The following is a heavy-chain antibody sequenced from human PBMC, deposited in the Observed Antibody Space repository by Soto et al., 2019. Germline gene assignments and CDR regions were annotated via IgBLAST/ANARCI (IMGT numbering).Heavy chain of an antibody. D-gene: IGHD4-17*01. V-gene: IGHV4-30-4*01. J-gene: IGHJ4*02. Sequence: QVQLQESGPGLVKPSQTLSLTCTVSGGSISSGNYYWSWIRQPPGKGLECIGFISYSGTTYYNACLWSRASISVDTSKNQFSLDLNSVTAADTAVYYCATMGTPVTGLYYFDNWGQGTLVTVSS. CDR2: ISYSGTT. CDR1: GGSISSGNYY. CDR3: ATMGTPVTGLYYFDN.